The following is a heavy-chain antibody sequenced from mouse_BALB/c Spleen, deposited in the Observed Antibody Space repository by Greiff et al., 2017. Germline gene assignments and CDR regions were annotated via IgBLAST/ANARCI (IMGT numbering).Heavy chain of an antibody. CDR2: ISSGGSYT. V-gene: IGHV5-6*02. Sequence: DVMLVESGGDLVKPGGSLKLSCAASGFTFSSYGMSWVRQTPDKRLEWVATISSGGSYTYYPDSVKGRFTISRDNAKNTLYLQMSSLKSEDTAMYYCARQGPAMDYWGQGTSVTVSS. D-gene: IGHD3-3*01. J-gene: IGHJ4*01. CDR3: ARQGPAMDY. CDR1: GFTFSSYG.